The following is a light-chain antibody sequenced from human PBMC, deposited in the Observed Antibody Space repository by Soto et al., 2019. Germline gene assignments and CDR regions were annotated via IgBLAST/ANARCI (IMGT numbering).Light chain of an antibody. Sequence: ELVLTQSPGTLSLSPGERATLSCRASQSLANSFIAWYQQKPGQAPRLLIYDTSSRASGIPDRFSGSGSGTDFTLTISRLETEDFAVYYCQQYGSSQWTFGQGTKVDIK. J-gene: IGKJ1*01. CDR2: DTS. CDR3: QQYGSSQWT. CDR1: QSLANSF. V-gene: IGKV3-20*01.